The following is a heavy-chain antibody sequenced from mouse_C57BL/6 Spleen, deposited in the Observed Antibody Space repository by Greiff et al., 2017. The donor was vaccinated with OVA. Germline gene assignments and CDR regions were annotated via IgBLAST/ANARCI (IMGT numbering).Heavy chain of an antibody. CDR1: GYTFTDYY. CDR3: ARGGLLRSYFDV. Sequence: QVHVKQSGAELVRPGASVKLSCKASGYTFTDYYINWVKQRPGQGLEWIARIYPGSGNTYYNEKFKGKATLTAEKSSSTAYMQLSSLTSEDSAVYFCARGGLLRSYFDVWGTGTTVTVSS. D-gene: IGHD1-1*01. V-gene: IGHV1-76*01. CDR2: IYPGSGNT. J-gene: IGHJ1*03.